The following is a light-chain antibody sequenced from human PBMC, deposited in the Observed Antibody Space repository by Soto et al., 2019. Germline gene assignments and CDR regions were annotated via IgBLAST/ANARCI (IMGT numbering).Light chain of an antibody. CDR1: QGISSY. CDR3: QQYYSYST. CDR2: AAS. Sequence: AIRMTQSPSSLSASTGDRVTITCRASQGISSYLAWYQQKPGKAPKLLIYAASTLQSGVPSRFSGSGSGKDFTLTISCLQSEDFATYYCQQYYSYSTFGQGTKVEIK. J-gene: IGKJ1*01. V-gene: IGKV1-8*01.